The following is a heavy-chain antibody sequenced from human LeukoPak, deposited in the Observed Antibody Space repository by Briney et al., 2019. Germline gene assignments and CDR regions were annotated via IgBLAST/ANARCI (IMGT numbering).Heavy chain of an antibody. D-gene: IGHD5-12*01. CDR3: ARVARQYSLYCFDY. V-gene: IGHV4-59*01. CDR1: SGSISTYY. CDR2: VYYSGST. J-gene: IGHJ4*02. Sequence: SETLSLTCTVSSGSISTYYWSWIRQPPGKGLEWIGYVYYSGSTSYSPSLKSRVTISGDTSKNQFSLKLSSVTAADTAVYYCARVARQYSLYCFDYWGQGTLVTVSS.